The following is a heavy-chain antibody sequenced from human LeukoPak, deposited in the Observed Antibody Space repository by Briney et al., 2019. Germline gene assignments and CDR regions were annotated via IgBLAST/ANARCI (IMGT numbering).Heavy chain of an antibody. V-gene: IGHV4-59*12. CDR2: IYHSGST. Sequence: PSETLSLTCTVSGGSISSYYWYWIRQPPGKGLEWIGYIYHSGSTYYNPSLKSRVTISVDRSKNQFSLKLSSVTAADTAVYYCAGSGIAAAQIWGQGTMVTVSS. J-gene: IGHJ3*02. CDR3: AGSGIAAAQI. CDR1: GGSISSYY. D-gene: IGHD6-13*01.